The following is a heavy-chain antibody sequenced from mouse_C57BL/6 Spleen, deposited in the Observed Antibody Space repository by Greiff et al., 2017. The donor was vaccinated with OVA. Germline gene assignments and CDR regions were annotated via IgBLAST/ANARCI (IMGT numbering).Heavy chain of an antibody. J-gene: IGHJ3*01. D-gene: IGHD1-1*01. V-gene: IGHV1-72*01. CDR3: ARSPTGDYGSSWFAY. CDR2: IDPNSGGT. CDR1: SYTFTSYW. Sequence: VQLQQPGAELVKPGASVKLSCKASSYTFTSYWMHWVKQRPGRGLEWIGRIDPNSGGTKYNEKFKSKATLTVDKPSSTAYMQLSSLTSEDSAVYYCARSPTGDYGSSWFAYWGQGTLVTVSA.